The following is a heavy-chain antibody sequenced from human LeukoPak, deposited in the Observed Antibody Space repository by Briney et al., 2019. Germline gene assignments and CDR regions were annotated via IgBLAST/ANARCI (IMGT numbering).Heavy chain of an antibody. V-gene: IGHV1-2*06. Sequence: ASVKVSCKASGYTFTGYYMHWVRQAPGQGLEWMGRINPNSGGTNYAQKFQGRVTMTRDTSISTAYMEPSRLRSDDTAVYYCAREGGVSMVRGVVDVWGQGTTVTVSS. J-gene: IGHJ6*02. CDR2: INPNSGGT. D-gene: IGHD3-10*01. CDR1: GYTFTGYY. CDR3: AREGGVSMVRGVVDV.